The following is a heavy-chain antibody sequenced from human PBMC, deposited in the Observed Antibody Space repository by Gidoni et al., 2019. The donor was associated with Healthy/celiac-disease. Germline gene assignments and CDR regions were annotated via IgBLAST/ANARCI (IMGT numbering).Heavy chain of an antibody. D-gene: IGHD3-16*01. Sequence: QVQLQESGLGLVKPSWTLSLTFSASARAISSSNWWSWVRSPPGTGLEWIGEIYHSGSTNYNPSIKSRVTISVDKSKTQFSLKLSSVTAADTAVYDCARDRGASGNLGAWGQGTLVTVSS. CDR1: ARAISSSNW. CDR2: IYHSGST. V-gene: IGHV4-4*02. CDR3: ARDRGASGNLGA. J-gene: IGHJ4*02.